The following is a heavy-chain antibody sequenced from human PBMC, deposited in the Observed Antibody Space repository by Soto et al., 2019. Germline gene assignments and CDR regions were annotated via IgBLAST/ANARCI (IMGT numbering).Heavy chain of an antibody. CDR2: IDPRSGGT. CDR3: ATDDYGIFPY. CDR1: GYPFTTYY. Sequence: ASVKVSCKVSGYPFTTYYIHWVRQAPGQGLEWMGWIDPRSGGTVYEQKFQGRVTMTRDTSISTVYMDLSGLTSDATALYYCATDDYGIFPYWGQGSLVTVSS. J-gene: IGHJ4*02. D-gene: IGHD3-10*01. V-gene: IGHV1-2*02.